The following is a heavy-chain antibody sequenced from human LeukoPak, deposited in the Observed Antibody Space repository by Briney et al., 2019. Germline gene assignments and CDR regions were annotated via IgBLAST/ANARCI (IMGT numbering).Heavy chain of an antibody. V-gene: IGHV3-33*01. CDR1: GFIFSNYV. J-gene: IGHJ4*02. Sequence: GGSLRLSCAASGFIFSNYVMHWVRQPPGQGLEWVALVWHDGSTKYYADSVKGRFTISRDNSKNTLYLQMNSLRAEDTAVYYCARAFGNREGYWRQGTLVTVSS. D-gene: IGHD4-23*01. CDR3: ARAFGNREGY. CDR2: VWHDGSTK.